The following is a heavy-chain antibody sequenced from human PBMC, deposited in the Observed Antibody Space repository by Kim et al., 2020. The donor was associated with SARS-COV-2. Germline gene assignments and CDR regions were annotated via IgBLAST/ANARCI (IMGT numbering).Heavy chain of an antibody. V-gene: IGHV3-33*01. D-gene: IGHD6-19*01. Sequence: YADPGKGRFTISRDNSKTTLYLQMNSLGAEDTAVYYCARDLGFDSSGEDYWGQGTLVTVSS. CDR3: ARDLGFDSSGEDY. J-gene: IGHJ4*02.